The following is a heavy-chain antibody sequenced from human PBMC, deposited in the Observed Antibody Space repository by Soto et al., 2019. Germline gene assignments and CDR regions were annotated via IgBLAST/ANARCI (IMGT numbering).Heavy chain of an antibody. CDR1: GFTVSSNY. CDR2: IYSGGST. Sequence: EVQLVESGGGLIQPGGSLRLSCAASGFTVSSNYMSWVRQAPGKGLEWVSVIYSGGSTYYADSVKGRFTIARDNSKNTLYLQMNSLRAEDTAVYYCAREGMVVAATYGYYYYGMDVWGQGTTVTVSS. D-gene: IGHD2-15*01. V-gene: IGHV3-53*01. CDR3: AREGMVVAATYGYYYYGMDV. J-gene: IGHJ6*02.